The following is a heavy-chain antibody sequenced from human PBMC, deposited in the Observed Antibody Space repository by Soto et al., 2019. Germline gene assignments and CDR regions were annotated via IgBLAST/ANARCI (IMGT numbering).Heavy chain of an antibody. J-gene: IGHJ6*03. CDR2: IYYSGST. Sequence: QVQLQESGPGLVKPSETLSLTCTVSGGSISSYYWSWIRQPPVKGLEWMGYIYYSGSTNYNPYLRRLDTISVDTSKNQCSLELSAVTAADTAVYYFSRHASLYYDFWSGYRTYYYYYMEVWGKGTTVTVSS. CDR1: GGSISSYY. D-gene: IGHD3-3*01. V-gene: IGHV4-59*08. CDR3: SRHASLYYDFWSGYRTYYYYYMEV.